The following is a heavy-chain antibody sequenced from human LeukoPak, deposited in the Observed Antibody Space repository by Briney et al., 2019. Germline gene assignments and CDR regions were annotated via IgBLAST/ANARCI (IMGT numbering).Heavy chain of an antibody. CDR3: ARGKIRYGSGSYGPYYYYGMDV. CDR2: ISRTSSYT. CDR1: GFTFTDYY. D-gene: IGHD3-10*01. V-gene: IGHV3-11*06. Sequence: GGSLRLSCAVSGFTFTDYYMSWIRQAPGKGLEWVSYISRTSSYTNYADSVKGRFTISRDNAKNSLYLQMNSLRAEDTAVYYCARGKIRYGSGSYGPYYYYGMDVWGQGTTVTVSS. J-gene: IGHJ6*02.